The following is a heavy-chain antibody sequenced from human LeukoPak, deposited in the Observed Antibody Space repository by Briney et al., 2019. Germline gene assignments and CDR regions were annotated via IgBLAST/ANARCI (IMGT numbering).Heavy chain of an antibody. J-gene: IGHJ4*02. V-gene: IGHV1-2*04. Sequence: GASVKVSCEASGYTFTGYYMHWVRQAPGQGLEWMGWINPNSGGTNYAQKFQGWVTMTRDTSVSTAYMELSRLRSDDTAVYYCARDRGGYYDSSGYHFDYWGQGTLVTVSS. CDR3: ARDRGGYYDSSGYHFDY. CDR1: GYTFTGYY. CDR2: INPNSGGT. D-gene: IGHD3-22*01.